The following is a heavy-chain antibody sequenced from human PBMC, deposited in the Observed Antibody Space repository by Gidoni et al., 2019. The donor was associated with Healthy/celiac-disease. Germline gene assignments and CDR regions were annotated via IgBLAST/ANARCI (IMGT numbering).Heavy chain of an antibody. CDR1: GTSISSSSYY. J-gene: IGHJ4*02. CDR3: AREGIAVAGSFDY. CDR2: IYYSGST. D-gene: IGHD6-19*01. Sequence: QLQLQESGPGLVTPSETLSLTCTVSGTSISSSSYYWGWIRQPPGKGLEWIGSIYYSGSTYYNPSLKSRVTISVDTSKNQFSLKLSSVTAADTAVYYCAREGIAVAGSFDYWGQGTLVTVSS. V-gene: IGHV4-39*02.